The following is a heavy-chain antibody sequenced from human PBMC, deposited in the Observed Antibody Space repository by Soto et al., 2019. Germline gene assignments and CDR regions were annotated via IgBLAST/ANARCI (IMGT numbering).Heavy chain of an antibody. D-gene: IGHD3-22*01. CDR1: GYRFTSYW. V-gene: IGHV5-51*01. J-gene: IGHJ5*02. CDR3: ARKDKSGYFNWFDP. CDR2: IFPSDSDT. Sequence: GESLKISCRTSGYRFTSYWIAWVRQMPGKGLEWMGIIFPSDSDTRYSPSFQGQVTISADRATSTVFLQWASLKASDTAVYFCARKDKSGYFNWFDPWGQGTLVTVS.